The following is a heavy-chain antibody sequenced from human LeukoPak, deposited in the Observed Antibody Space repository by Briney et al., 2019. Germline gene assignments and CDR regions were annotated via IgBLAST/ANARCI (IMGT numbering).Heavy chain of an antibody. V-gene: IGHV3-49*04. CDR1: GFTFGDYA. CDR2: IRSKAYGGTT. CDR3: TRGNKYQWGLFDY. Sequence: SLRLSCTASGFTFGDYAMSWVRQAPGKGLEWVGFIRSKAYGGTTEYAASVKGRFTISRDDSKSIAYLQMNSLKTEDTAVYYCTRGNKYQWGLFDYWGQGTLVTVS. J-gene: IGHJ4*02. D-gene: IGHD2-2*01.